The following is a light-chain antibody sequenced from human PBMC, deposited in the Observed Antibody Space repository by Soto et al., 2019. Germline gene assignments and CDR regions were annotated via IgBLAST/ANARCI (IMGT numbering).Light chain of an antibody. CDR2: AAS. Sequence: IQLTQSPSSLSASVGDRVTITCWTSQNVNRYLNWYQEQPGKAPKLLIYAASILQSGVPSRFSGSGSGTDFTLAISSLHPEDFTTYYCQQSYGIPQTFGPGTKVDIK. J-gene: IGKJ1*01. V-gene: IGKV1-39*01. CDR3: QQSYGIPQT. CDR1: QNVNRY.